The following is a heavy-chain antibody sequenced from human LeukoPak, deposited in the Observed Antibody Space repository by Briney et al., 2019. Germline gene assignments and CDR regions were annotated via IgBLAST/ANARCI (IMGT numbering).Heavy chain of an antibody. D-gene: IGHD3-3*01. CDR1: GFTFNSYW. J-gene: IGHJ5*02. CDR2: IDEDGKTI. Sequence: PGGSLRLSCAASGFTFNSYWMHWVRQAPGKGLVRVSRIDEDGKTIDYADSVKGRLTISRDNAKDTLYLQMSSLRDEDTAVYYCVSDLCGGDDQWGRGTLVTVSS. CDR3: VSDLCGGDDQ. V-gene: IGHV3-74*01.